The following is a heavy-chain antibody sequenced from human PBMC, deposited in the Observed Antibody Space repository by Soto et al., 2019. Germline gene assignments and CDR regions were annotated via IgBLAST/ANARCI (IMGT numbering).Heavy chain of an antibody. CDR1: GFTFSSYT. V-gene: IGHV3-21*04. D-gene: IGHD2-15*01. Sequence: PGGSLRLSCAASGFTFSSYTMNWVRQAPGKGLEWVSSISSSSSYIYYADSVKGRFTISRDNAKNSLFLQMNSLRAEDTAVYYCAKGSGSGYGTPADSWGQGTLVTVSS. CDR3: AKGSGSGYGTPADS. J-gene: IGHJ4*02. CDR2: ISSSSSYI.